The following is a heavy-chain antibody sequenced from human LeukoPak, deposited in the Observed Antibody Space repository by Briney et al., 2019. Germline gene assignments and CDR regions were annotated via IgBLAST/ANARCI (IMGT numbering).Heavy chain of an antibody. D-gene: IGHD1-20*01. V-gene: IGHV4-34*01. CDR3: ARGNYNWFDP. CDR2: INHSGST. CDR1: GGSFSGYY. Sequence: SETLSLTCAVYGGSFSGYYWSWIRQPPGKGLEWIGEINHSGSTNYNPSLKSRVTISVDASKNQFSLKLSSVTAADTAVYYCARGNYNWFDPWGQGTLVTVSS. J-gene: IGHJ5*02.